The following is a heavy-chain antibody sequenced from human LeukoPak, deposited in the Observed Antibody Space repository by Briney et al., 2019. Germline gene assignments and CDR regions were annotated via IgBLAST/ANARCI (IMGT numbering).Heavy chain of an antibody. CDR1: GFTFSSYS. V-gene: IGHV3-21*01. J-gene: IGHJ4*02. Sequence: GGSLRLSCAASGFTFSSYSMNWVRQAPGKGLEWVSSISSSSSYIYYADSVKGRFTISRDSAKNSLYLQMNSLRAEDTAVYYCARDLGSSSALFDYWGQGNLVTVSS. D-gene: IGHD6-6*01. CDR3: ARDLGSSSALFDY. CDR2: ISSSSSYI.